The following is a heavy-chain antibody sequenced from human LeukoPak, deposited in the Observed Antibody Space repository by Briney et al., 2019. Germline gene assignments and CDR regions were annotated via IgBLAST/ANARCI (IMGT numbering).Heavy chain of an antibody. D-gene: IGHD3-22*01. J-gene: IGHJ4*02. CDR1: GGTFSSYA. Sequence: ASVKVSCKASGGTFSSYAISWVRQAPGQGLEWMGGIIPIFGTANYAQKLQGRVTMTTDTSTSTAYMELRSLRSDDTAVYYCARDESNYYDSSGLDYWGQGTLVTVSS. CDR3: ARDESNYYDSSGLDY. CDR2: IIPIFGTA. V-gene: IGHV1-69*05.